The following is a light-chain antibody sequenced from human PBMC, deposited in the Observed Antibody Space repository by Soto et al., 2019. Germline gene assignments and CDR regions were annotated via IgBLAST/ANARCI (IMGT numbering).Light chain of an antibody. CDR2: EVT. J-gene: IGLJ3*02. Sequence: QSVLTQPPSASGSPGQSVTISCTGTSSDVGAYKYVSWYQQYPGKAPKLMIYEVTKRPSGVPDRFSGPKSGNTASLTVSGLQAEDEADYYCTSYVGNDIWVFGGGTKVTVL. CDR1: SSDVGAYKY. CDR3: TSYVGNDIWV. V-gene: IGLV2-8*01.